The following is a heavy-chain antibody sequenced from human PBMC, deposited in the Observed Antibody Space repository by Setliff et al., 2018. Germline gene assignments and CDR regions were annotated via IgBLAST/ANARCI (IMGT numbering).Heavy chain of an antibody. CDR1: GVSIANTASY. CDR2: IYTSGST. D-gene: IGHD5-12*01. Sequence: SETLSLTCNVSGVSIANTASYWSWIRQPAGQGLEWIGQIYTSGSTNYNPSLKGRATISIDTSKIQFSLKLSSITAADTALYYCARNPDFLQYSFDLWGRGTLVTVSS. V-gene: IGHV4-61*09. J-gene: IGHJ2*01. CDR3: ARNPDFLQYSFDL.